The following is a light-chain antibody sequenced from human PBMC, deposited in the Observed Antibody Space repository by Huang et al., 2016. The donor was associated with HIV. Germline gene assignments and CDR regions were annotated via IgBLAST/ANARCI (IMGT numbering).Light chain of an antibody. CDR3: QQGYTVPYT. CDR1: QSITRF. Sequence: DIQMTQSPSSLSASIGDRVTITCRASQSITRFLNWYQQKPGKAPELLIVPASDLESGVTSRFSGSGSRTDVTHTIDSVQPEDFATYDCQQGYTVPYTFGQGTKLEIK. CDR2: PAS. V-gene: IGKV1-39*01. J-gene: IGKJ2*01.